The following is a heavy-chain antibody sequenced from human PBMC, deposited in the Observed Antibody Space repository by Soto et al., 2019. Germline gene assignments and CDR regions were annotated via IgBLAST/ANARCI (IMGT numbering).Heavy chain of an antibody. J-gene: IGHJ4*02. D-gene: IGHD3-3*01. CDR2: FYYSGST. Sequence: SDTLSPTYTVSGSTISSSRYYWRWIRQPPGNGLEWIGSFYYSGSTNYNPSLKSRVTISVDTSKNQFSLKLSSVTAADTAVYYCARAKLMWLRFLGFDYWGQG. CDR3: ARAKLMWLRFLGFDY. V-gene: IGHV4-39*07. CDR1: GSTISSSRYY.